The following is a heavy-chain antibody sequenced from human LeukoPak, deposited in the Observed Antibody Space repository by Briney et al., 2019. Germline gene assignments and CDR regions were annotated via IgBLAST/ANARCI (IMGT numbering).Heavy chain of an antibody. V-gene: IGHV3-23*01. CDR1: GITFSNYA. J-gene: IGHJ4*02. Sequence: GGSLRLSCAASGITFSNYAMNWVRQAPGKGLEWVSAITGSGGNTYYADSVKGRFTISRDISKNTVFLQMNSLRAEDTAVYYCAKWGDYDVLTGYYVSDYWGQGTLVTVSS. D-gene: IGHD3-9*01. CDR2: ITGSGGNT. CDR3: AKWGDYDVLTGYYVSDY.